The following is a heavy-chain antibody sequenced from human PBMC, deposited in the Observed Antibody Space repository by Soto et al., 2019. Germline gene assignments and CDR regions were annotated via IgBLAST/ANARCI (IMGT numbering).Heavy chain of an antibody. V-gene: IGHV3-11*06. CDR1: GFTFSDYY. J-gene: IGHJ6*02. CDR3: ARDVYRYSSSSPEDV. Sequence: GGSLRLSCAASGFTFSDYYMSWIRQAPGKGLAWVAYISSSSRTTKYGDSVKGRFAISRDNAKNSLFLQMNSLRGEDTAVYYCARDVYRYSSSSPEDVWGQGTTVTVSS. D-gene: IGHD6-6*01. CDR2: ISSSSRTT.